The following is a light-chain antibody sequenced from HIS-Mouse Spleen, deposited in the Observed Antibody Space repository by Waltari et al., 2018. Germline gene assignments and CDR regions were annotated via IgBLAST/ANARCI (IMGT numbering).Light chain of an antibody. Sequence: DIQLTQSPSFLSASVGDRVTITCRASQGISSYLAWYQQNPGKAPKRLIYAASTLQSGVPSRVSGSGSGTEFTLTISSLQPEDFATYYCQQLNSYPQETFGGGTKVEIK. CDR3: QQLNSYPQET. V-gene: IGKV1-9*01. J-gene: IGKJ4*01. CDR2: AAS. CDR1: QGISSY.